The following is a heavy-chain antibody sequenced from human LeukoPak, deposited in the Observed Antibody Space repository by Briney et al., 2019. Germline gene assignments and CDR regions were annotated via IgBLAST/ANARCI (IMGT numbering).Heavy chain of an antibody. CDR1: GDSISSSSYY. CDR3: ARRFAPSRNDAFDI. CDR2: IYYSGSA. J-gene: IGHJ3*02. Sequence: SETLSLTCTVSGDSISSSSYYWGWIRQPPGKGVEWFGSIYYSGSAYYNPSLKSRVTISVDTSKNQFSLKLSSVTASATAVYYCARRFAPSRNDAFDIWGQGTMVTVSS. D-gene: IGHD3-10*01. V-gene: IGHV4-39*01.